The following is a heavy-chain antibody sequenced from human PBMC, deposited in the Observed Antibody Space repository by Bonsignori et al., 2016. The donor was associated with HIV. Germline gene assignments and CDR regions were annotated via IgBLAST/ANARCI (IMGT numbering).Heavy chain of an antibody. Sequence: VRQMPGKGLEWVAVISYDGRNKYYADSVKGRFTISRDNSKNTLYLQMNSLRAEDTAVYYCARDGGVLNYYYMDVWGKGTTVTVSS. CDR3: ARDGGVLNYYYMDV. CDR2: ISYDGRNK. V-gene: IGHV3-30*04. J-gene: IGHJ6*03. D-gene: IGHD3-16*01.